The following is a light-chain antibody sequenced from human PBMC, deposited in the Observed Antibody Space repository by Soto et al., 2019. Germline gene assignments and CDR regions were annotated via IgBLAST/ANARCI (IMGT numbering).Light chain of an antibody. J-gene: IGKJ2*01. CDR1: QSVGGNS. CDR3: QQYGSSPRT. CDR2: GAF. V-gene: IGKV3-20*01. Sequence: EIVLTQSPGTLSLSPGERASLSCRASQSVGGNSLAWYQQKPGQAPRVLIHGAFNRITGIPDRFSASGSETDLTLTISRLEPEDFAVYYCQQYGSSPRTFGQGTKLEIK.